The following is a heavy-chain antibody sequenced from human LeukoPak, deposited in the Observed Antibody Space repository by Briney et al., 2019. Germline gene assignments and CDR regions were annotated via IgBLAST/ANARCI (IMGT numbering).Heavy chain of an antibody. CDR1: GFTVSSNY. Sequence: GGSLRLSCAASGFTVSSNYMSWVRQAPGKGLEWVSVIYSGGSTYYADSVKGRFTISRDNSENTLYLQMNSLRAEDTAVYYCVRGDYGDYTLFDYWGQGTLVTVSS. CDR3: VRGDYGDYTLFDY. J-gene: IGHJ4*02. V-gene: IGHV3-53*01. D-gene: IGHD4-17*01. CDR2: IYSGGST.